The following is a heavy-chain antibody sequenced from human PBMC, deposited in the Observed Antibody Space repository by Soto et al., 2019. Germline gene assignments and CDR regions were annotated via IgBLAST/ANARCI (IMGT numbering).Heavy chain of an antibody. CDR3: ARDRRYSGYGLDY. Sequence: SETLSLTCTVSGGSISSGGYYWSWIRQHPGKGLEWIGYIYYSGSTYYNPSRKSRVTISVDTSKNQFSLKLSSVTAADTAVYYCARDRRYSGYGLDYWGQGTLVTVSS. V-gene: IGHV4-31*03. D-gene: IGHD5-12*01. CDR1: GGSISSGGYY. J-gene: IGHJ4*02. CDR2: IYYSGST.